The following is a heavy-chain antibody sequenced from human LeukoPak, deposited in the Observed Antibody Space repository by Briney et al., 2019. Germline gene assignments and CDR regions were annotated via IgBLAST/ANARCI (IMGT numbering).Heavy chain of an antibody. D-gene: IGHD1/OR15-1a*01. V-gene: IGHV3-23*01. J-gene: IGHJ4*02. Sequence: GGSLRLSCAASGFTFSSYAMSWVRQAPGEVLEWVSSIRSSDSNTYYADSVKGRFTISRDNSKNTLYLQMNSLRAEDTAVYYCAIMTATTPGWGQGTLVTVSS. CDR1: GFTFSSYA. CDR2: IRSSDSNT. CDR3: AIMTATTPG.